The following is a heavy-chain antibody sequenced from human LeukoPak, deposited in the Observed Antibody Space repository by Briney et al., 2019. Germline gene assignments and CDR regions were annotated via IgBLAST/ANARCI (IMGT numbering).Heavy chain of an antibody. J-gene: IGHJ4*02. D-gene: IGHD4/OR15-4a*01. CDR1: GGSFSGYY. CDR3: ARFTSSTIANFDY. CDR2: IYNNGRT. V-gene: IGHV4-34*10. Sequence: SETLSLTCAVYGGSFSGYYWSWIRQPPGEGLEWIGSIYNNGRTYYKSSLESRVTISVDTPKNQFSLKLTSVTAADTAVYYCARFTSSTIANFDYWGQGTLVTVSS.